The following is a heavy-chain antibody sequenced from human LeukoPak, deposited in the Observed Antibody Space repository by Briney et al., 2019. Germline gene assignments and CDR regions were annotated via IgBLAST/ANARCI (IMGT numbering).Heavy chain of an antibody. CDR1: GGTFSSYA. V-gene: IGHV1-69*13. D-gene: IGHD3-10*01. J-gene: IGHJ6*03. Sequence: ASVKVSCKASGGTFSSYAISWVRQATGQGLGWMGGIIPIFGTANYAQKFQGRVTITADESTSTAYMELSSLRSEDTAVYYCARDVIRGGFYYMDVWGKGTTVTVSS. CDR2: IIPIFGTA. CDR3: ARDVIRGGFYYMDV.